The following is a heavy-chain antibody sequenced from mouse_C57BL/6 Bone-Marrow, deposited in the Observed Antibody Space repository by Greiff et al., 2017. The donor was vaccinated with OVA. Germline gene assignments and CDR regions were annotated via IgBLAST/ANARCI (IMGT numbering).Heavy chain of an antibody. J-gene: IGHJ1*03. CDR2: ISYDGSN. V-gene: IGHV3-6*01. CDR1: GYSITSGYY. CDR3: ARDYGSSYWYFDV. Sequence: VQLQESGPGLVKPSQSLSLTCSVTGYSITSGYYWNWIRQFPGNKLEWMGYISYDGSNNYNPPLNNRIPLTRDTSTNQLFLKLNTVTTEDTATYYCARDYGSSYWYFDVWGTGTTVTVSS. D-gene: IGHD1-1*01.